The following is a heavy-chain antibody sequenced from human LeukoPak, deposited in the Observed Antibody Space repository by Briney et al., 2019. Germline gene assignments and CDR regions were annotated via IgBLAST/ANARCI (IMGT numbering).Heavy chain of an antibody. CDR3: ARLFKNSLWFGD. CDR1: GFTFSDYY. V-gene: IGHV3-11*03. J-gene: IGHJ1*01. CDR2: ISSSSSYT. Sequence: GGSLRLSCAASGFTFSDYYMSWXRQAPGKGLEXVSYISSSSSYTNYADSVKGRFTISRDNAKNSLHLQMNSLRAEDTAVYYCARLFKNSLWFGDWGQGTLVTVSS. D-gene: IGHD3-10*01.